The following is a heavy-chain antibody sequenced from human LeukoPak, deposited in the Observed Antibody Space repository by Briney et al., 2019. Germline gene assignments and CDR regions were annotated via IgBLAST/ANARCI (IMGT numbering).Heavy chain of an antibody. Sequence: SETMCLTCTVSGGTISSGGQTWSWMRQPPGKGLEWTGYIYHSGSGSTYYNPSLKSRVTISIDESKNQFSLKLNSVTAADTAVYYCARINDFWSGPTLDVWGQGTTVTVSS. CDR1: GGTISSGGQT. V-gene: IGHV4-30-2*01. CDR2: IYHSGSGST. CDR3: ARINDFWSGPTLDV. J-gene: IGHJ6*02. D-gene: IGHD3-3*01.